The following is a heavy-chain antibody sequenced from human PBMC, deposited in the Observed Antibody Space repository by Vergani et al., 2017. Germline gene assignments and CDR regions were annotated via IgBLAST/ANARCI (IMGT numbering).Heavy chain of an antibody. D-gene: IGHD3-9*01. CDR1: GFTFSSYA. V-gene: IGHV3-64*01. CDR2: ISSNGGST. Sequence: GQLVESGGGIVQPGGSLRLSCAASGFTFSSYAMHWVRQAPGKGLEYVSAISSNGGSTYYANSVKGRFTISRDNSKNTLYLQMGSLRAEDMAVYYCARARYYDILTGPPYAYYGMDVWGQGTTVTVSS. CDR3: ARARYYDILTGPPYAYYGMDV. J-gene: IGHJ6*02.